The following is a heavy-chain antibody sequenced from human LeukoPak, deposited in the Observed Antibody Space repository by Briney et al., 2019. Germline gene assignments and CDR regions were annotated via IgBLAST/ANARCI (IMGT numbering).Heavy chain of an antibody. J-gene: IGHJ3*02. D-gene: IGHD6-6*01. CDR3: ASDNSMEYSSSHPNDAFDI. CDR1: GGTFSSYA. Sequence: HGSSVKVSCKASGGTFSSYAISWVRQAPGQGLEWMGGIIPIFGTANYEQKFQGRVTITTQESTSTAYMERSSLRSADTAVYYCASDNSMEYSSSHPNDAFDIWGEGTMVTVSS. CDR2: IIPIFGTA. V-gene: IGHV1-69*05.